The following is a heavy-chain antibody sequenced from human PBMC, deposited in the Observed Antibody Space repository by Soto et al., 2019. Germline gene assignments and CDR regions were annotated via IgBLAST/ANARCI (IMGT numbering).Heavy chain of an antibody. Sequence: PGESLKISFKGSGYSFTSYWIGWVRQMPGKGLEWMGIIYPGDSDTRYSPSFQGQVTISADKSISTAYLQWSSLKASDTAMYYCARFDYYGSGSFRYYYYGMDVWGQGTTVTV. CDR1: GYSFTSYW. CDR2: IYPGDSDT. J-gene: IGHJ6*02. D-gene: IGHD3-10*01. CDR3: ARFDYYGSGSFRYYYYGMDV. V-gene: IGHV5-51*01.